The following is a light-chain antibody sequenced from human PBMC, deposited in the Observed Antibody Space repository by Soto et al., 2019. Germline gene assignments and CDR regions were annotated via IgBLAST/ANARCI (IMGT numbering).Light chain of an antibody. V-gene: IGKV1-33*01. CDR3: QQHDNVPYT. CDR2: DTS. J-gene: IGKJ2*01. CDR1: QDIINS. Sequence: DIHMTQSPSSLSASVGDRVTITCQASQDIINSLNWYQQKAGQAPKLLIYDTSNLGTGVPSRFSGSGSGTDFTLTISSLQADDIATYYCQQHDNVPYTFGQGTRLEIK.